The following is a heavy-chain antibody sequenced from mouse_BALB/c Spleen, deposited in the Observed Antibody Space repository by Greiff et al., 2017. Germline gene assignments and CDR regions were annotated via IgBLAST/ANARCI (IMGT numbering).Heavy chain of an antibody. CDR1: GYSITSGYY. Sequence: EVQLQESGPGLVKPSQSLSLTCSVTGYSITSGYYWNWIRQFPGNKLEWMGYISYDGSNNYNPSLKNRISITRDTSKNQFFLKLNSVTTEDTATYYCARVGYYDSSFAYWGQGTLVTVSA. J-gene: IGHJ3*01. CDR2: ISYDGSN. V-gene: IGHV3-6*02. D-gene: IGHD2-4*01. CDR3: ARVGYYDSSFAY.